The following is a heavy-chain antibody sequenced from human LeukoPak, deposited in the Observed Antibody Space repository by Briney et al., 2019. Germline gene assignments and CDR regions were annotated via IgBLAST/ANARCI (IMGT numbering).Heavy chain of an antibody. J-gene: IGHJ4*02. V-gene: IGHV1-18*01. D-gene: IGHD5-24*01. CDR3: ATPKGRWLQLRAGYYFDY. CDR1: GYTFTSYG. CDR2: ISAYNGNT. Sequence: ASVKVSCKASGYTFTSYGISWVRQAPGQGLEWMGWISAYNGNTNYAQKFQGRVTITADESTSTAYMELSSLRSEDTAVYYCATPKGRWLQLRAGYYFDYWGQGTLVTVSS.